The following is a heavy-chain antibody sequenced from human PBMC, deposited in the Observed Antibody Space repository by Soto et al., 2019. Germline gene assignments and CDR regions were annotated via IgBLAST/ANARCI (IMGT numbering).Heavy chain of an antibody. J-gene: IGHJ6*02. Sequence: GGSLRLSCAASGFTFSSYAMHWVRQAPGKGLEWVAVISYDGSNKYYADSVKGRFTISRDNSKNTLYLQMNGLTPEDTAVYSCVRVGWGYSFGNGMDVWGQGXTVTVYS. D-gene: IGHD5-18*01. CDR2: ISYDGSNK. V-gene: IGHV3-30-3*01. CDR3: VRVGWGYSFGNGMDV. CDR1: GFTFSSYA.